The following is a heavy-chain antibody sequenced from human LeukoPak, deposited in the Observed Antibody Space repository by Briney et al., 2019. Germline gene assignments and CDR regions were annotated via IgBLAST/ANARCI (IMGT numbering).Heavy chain of an antibody. CDR2: ISGSGGST. V-gene: IGHV3-23*01. CDR1: GFTFSSYA. Sequence: GGSLRLSCAASGFTFSSYAMSWVRQAPGEGLEWVSAISGSGGSTYYADSVKGRFTISRDNSKNTLYLQMNSLRAEDTAVYYCAKDLYGAYYDSWSGYSPVDYWGQGTLVTVSS. J-gene: IGHJ4*02. D-gene: IGHD3-3*01. CDR3: AKDLYGAYYDSWSGYSPVDY.